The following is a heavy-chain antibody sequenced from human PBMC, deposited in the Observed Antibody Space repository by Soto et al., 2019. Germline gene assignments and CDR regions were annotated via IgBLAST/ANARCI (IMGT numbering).Heavy chain of an antibody. CDR3: AKDDLASSYYYDSSFDY. Sequence: PGGSLRLSCAAPGFTFSSYAMSWVRQAPGKGLEWVSAISGSGRSTYYADSVKGRFTISRDNSKNTLYLQMNSLRAEDTAVYYCAKDDLASSYYYDSSFDYWGQGTLVTVSS. CDR2: ISGSGRST. V-gene: IGHV3-23*01. CDR1: GFTFSSYA. D-gene: IGHD3-22*01. J-gene: IGHJ4*02.